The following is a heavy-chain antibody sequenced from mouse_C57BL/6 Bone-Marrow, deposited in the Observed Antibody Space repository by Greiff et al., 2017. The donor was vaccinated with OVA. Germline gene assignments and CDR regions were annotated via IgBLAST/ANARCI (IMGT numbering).Heavy chain of an antibody. CDR3: ARSDDGYYVRYFDV. D-gene: IGHD2-3*01. V-gene: IGHV1-9*01. Sequence: QVQLQQSGAELMKPGASVKLSCKATGYTFTGYWIEWVKQRPGHGLEWIGEILPGGGSTNYNEKFKGKATFTADTSSNTAYMQLSSLTTEDSAIYYCARSDDGYYVRYFDVWGTGTTVTVSS. J-gene: IGHJ1*03. CDR2: ILPGGGST. CDR1: GYTFTGYW.